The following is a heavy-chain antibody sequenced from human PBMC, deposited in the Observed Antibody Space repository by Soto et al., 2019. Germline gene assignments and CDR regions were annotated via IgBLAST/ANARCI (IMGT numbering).Heavy chain of an antibody. Sequence: ASVKVSCKASGGTFSSYAISWVRQAPGQGLEWMGGIIPIFGTANYAQKFQGRVTITADESTSTAYMELSSLRSEDTAVYYCARCRIAARPGAFDIWGQGTMFTVSS. J-gene: IGHJ3*02. D-gene: IGHD6-6*01. CDR3: ARCRIAARPGAFDI. CDR1: GGTFSSYA. V-gene: IGHV1-69*13. CDR2: IIPIFGTA.